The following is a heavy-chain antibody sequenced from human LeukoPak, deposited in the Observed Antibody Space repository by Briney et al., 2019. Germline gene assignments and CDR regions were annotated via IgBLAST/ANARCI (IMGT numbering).Heavy chain of an antibody. J-gene: IGHJ5*02. V-gene: IGHV1-2*02. D-gene: IGHD1-7*01. CDR2: INTNSGGT. CDR1: GYTFTGYY. CDR3: GRAPSAHNWSYEPGLFWFDP. Sequence: ASVKVSCKASGYTFTGYYIHSVRQAPEQGVEWMGWINTNSGGTNYAQKHQSTDTMTRDTTTRTAYMELSRLRYDDTAVYYCGRAPSAHNWSYEPGLFWFDPWGQGALVTVCS.